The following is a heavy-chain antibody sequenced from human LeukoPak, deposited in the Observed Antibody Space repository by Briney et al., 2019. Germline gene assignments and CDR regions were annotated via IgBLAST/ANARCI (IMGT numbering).Heavy chain of an antibody. Sequence: SVKVSCKAPGGTFSSYAISWVRQAPGQGLEWMGRIIPIFCTANYAQKFRGRVTITTDESTSTAYMELRSLRSEDTAVYYCALTLNYDFWSGYDYWGQGTLVTVSS. J-gene: IGHJ4*02. CDR1: GGTFSSYA. V-gene: IGHV1-69*05. D-gene: IGHD3-3*01. CDR2: IIPIFCTA. CDR3: ALTLNYDFWSGYDY.